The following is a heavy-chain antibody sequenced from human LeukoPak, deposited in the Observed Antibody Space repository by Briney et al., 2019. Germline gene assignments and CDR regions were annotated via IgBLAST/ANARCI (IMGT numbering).Heavy chain of an antibody. CDR2: ISGSGGST. D-gene: IGHD3-3*01. CDR1: GFTFSSYA. Sequence: GGSLRLSCAASGFTFSSYAMSWVRQAPGKGLEWVSAISGSGGSTYYADSVKGRFTISRDNSKNTLYLQMNSLRAEDTAVYYCAKVASLLRFLEWLLYRGDYWGQGTLVTVSS. CDR3: AKVASLLRFLEWLLYRGDY. J-gene: IGHJ4*02. V-gene: IGHV3-23*01.